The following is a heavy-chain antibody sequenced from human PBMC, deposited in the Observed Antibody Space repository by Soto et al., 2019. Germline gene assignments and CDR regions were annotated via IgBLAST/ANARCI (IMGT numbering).Heavy chain of an antibody. CDR1: GFTVSRNY. Sequence: EVQLVETGGGLIQPGGSLRLSCAASGFTVSRNYMSWVRQAPGKGLEWVSLIYSGGSTHYADSVKGRFTISKDNSKSTLYLQMNSLRADDTAVYYCATDSPGSSGWYYFDYWGQWTLVTVSS. V-gene: IGHV3-53*02. J-gene: IGHJ4*02. D-gene: IGHD6-19*01. CDR2: IYSGGST. CDR3: ATDSPGSSGWYYFDY.